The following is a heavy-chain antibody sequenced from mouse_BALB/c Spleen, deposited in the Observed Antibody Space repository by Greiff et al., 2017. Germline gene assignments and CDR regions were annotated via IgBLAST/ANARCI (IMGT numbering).Heavy chain of an antibody. Sequence: EVQLQQSGPELVKPGASVKMSCKASGYTFTSYVMHWVKQKPGQGLEWIGYINPYNDGTKYNEKFKGKATLTSDKSSSTAYMELSSLTSEDSAVYYCARRGGNPTHYYAMDYWGQGTSVTVSS. J-gene: IGHJ4*01. CDR1: GYTFTSYV. D-gene: IGHD2-1*01. CDR3: ARRGGNPTHYYAMDY. CDR2: INPYNDGT. V-gene: IGHV1-14*01.